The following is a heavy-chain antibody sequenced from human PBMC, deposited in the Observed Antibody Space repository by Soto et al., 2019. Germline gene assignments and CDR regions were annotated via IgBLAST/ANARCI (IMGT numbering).Heavy chain of an antibody. CDR1: GYTFSTYG. D-gene: IGHD2-2*01. Sequence: ASLKVSCKASGYTFSTYGVNWVRQAPGQGLEWMGWVSPYNGDTTYAQNFQGRVTMTTDTSTRTAYMELRSLRSDDTAVYYCAREVGHMDVWGQGTTVTVSS. V-gene: IGHV1-18*04. J-gene: IGHJ6*02. CDR3: AREVGHMDV. CDR2: VSPYNGDT.